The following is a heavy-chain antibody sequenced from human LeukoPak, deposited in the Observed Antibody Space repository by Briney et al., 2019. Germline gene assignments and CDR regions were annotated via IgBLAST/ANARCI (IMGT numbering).Heavy chain of an antibody. CDR1: GFTFDDYG. V-gene: IGHV3-20*04. CDR3: ARVYELREEDYYYYYMDV. Sequence: GGSLRLSCAASGFTFDDYGMNWVRQAPGKGLEWVSGINWNGGSTGYADSVKGRFTISRDNAKNSLYLQMNSLRAEDTALYYCARVYELREEDYYYYYMDVWGKGTTVTVSS. D-gene: IGHD5/OR15-5a*01. CDR2: INWNGGST. J-gene: IGHJ6*03.